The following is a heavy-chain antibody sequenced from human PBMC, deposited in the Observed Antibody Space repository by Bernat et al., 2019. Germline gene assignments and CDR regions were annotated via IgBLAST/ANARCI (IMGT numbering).Heavy chain of an antibody. Sequence: QLQLQESGPGLVKPSETLSLTCTVSGGSISSYYWSWIRQPPGKGLEWIGYIYYSGSTNYNPSLKSRVTISVDTSKNQYSLELSSVTAADTAVYSCAGGDSALDYWGQGTLVTVSS. CDR3: AGGDSALDY. CDR2: IYYSGST. V-gene: IGHV4-59*01. J-gene: IGHJ4*02. CDR1: GGSISSYY. D-gene: IGHD3-16*01.